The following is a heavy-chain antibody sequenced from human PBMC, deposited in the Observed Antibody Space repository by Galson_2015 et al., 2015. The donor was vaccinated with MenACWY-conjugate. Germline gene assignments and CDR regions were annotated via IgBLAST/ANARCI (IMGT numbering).Heavy chain of an antibody. CDR3: ARDGAKYSGSYYGDY. J-gene: IGHJ4*02. Sequence: SLRLSCAASGFTFSDYSMNWVRQAPGKGLEWASYISSSSSTIYYADSVKGRFTISRDNAKSSLYLQMNSLRAEDTAVYYCARDGAKYSGSYYGDYWGQGTLVTVSS. V-gene: IGHV3-48*01. D-gene: IGHD1-26*01. CDR1: GFTFSDYS. CDR2: ISSSSSTI.